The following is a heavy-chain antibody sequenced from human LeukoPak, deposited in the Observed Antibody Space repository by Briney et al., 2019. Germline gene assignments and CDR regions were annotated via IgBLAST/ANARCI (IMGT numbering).Heavy chain of an antibody. V-gene: IGHV3-74*01. CDR1: GFTFSSYW. CDR3: ARGRPHGNDY. J-gene: IGHJ4*02. D-gene: IGHD4-23*01. CDR2: IASDGSST. Sequence: GGSLRLSCAASGFTFSSYWMNWVRQAPGKGLVWVSRIASDGSSTTYADSVKGRFSISSDNAKNTLYLQMNSLRVEDTAVYYCARGRPHGNDYWGQGTLVTVSS.